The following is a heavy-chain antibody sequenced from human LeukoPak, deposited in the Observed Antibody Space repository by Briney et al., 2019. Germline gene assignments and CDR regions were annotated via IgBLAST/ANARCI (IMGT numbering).Heavy chain of an antibody. CDR3: AADLSNPRMGASYLDS. CDR1: GFTSTNFA. D-gene: IGHD3-16*01. V-gene: IGHV1-58*01. J-gene: IGHJ4*02. CDR2: IIVGSGAT. Sequence: SVKVSCKASGFTSTNFAVQWVRQARGQRLEWIGWIIVGSGATKCAQDFQERVTITMDLSTSTLYMELRSLTSEDTAVYYCAADLSNPRMGASYLDSWGQGTLVTVSS.